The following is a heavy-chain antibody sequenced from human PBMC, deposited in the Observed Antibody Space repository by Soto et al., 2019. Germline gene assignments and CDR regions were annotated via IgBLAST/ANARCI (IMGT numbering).Heavy chain of an antibody. CDR1: GGSFSGYY. CDR2: INHSGST. D-gene: IGHD2-15*01. Sequence: PSETLSLTCAVYGGSFSGYYWSWIRQPPGKGLEWIGEINHSGSTNYNPSLKSRVTISVDTSKNQFSLKLSSVTAADTAVYYCARYCSGGSCYGLDYWGQGTLVTVSS. CDR3: ARYCSGGSCYGLDY. V-gene: IGHV4-34*01. J-gene: IGHJ4*02.